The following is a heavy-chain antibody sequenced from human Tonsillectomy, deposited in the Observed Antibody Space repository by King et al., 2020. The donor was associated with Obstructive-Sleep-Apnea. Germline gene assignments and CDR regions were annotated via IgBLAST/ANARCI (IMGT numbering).Heavy chain of an antibody. J-gene: IGHJ5*02. V-gene: IGHV3-30*02. Sequence: QLVQSGGGVVQPGRSLRLSCAASGFIFSSYGMHWVRQASGKGLEWVAFIRNDARDKYYSDSVKGRFTISRDNSKDTLFLQMNSLRPEDTALYYCAKGGVATPFDPWGQGTLVTVSS. CDR2: IRNDARDK. D-gene: IGHD5-12*01. CDR3: AKGGVATPFDP. CDR1: GFIFSSYG.